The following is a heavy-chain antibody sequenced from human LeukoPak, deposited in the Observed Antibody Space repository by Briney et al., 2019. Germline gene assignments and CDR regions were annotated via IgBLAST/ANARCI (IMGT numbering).Heavy chain of an antibody. Sequence: SVKVSCKASGGTFSSYTISWVRQAPGQGLEWMGRIIPILGIANYAQKFQGRVTITADKSTSTAHMELSSLRSEDTAVYYCARGRGYCSSTSCFLSGDYWGQGTLVTVSP. CDR1: GGTFSSYT. CDR2: IIPILGIA. V-gene: IGHV1-69*02. CDR3: ARGRGYCSSTSCFLSGDY. D-gene: IGHD2-2*01. J-gene: IGHJ4*02.